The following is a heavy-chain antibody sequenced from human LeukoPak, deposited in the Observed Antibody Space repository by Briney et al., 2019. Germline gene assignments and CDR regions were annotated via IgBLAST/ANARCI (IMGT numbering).Heavy chain of an antibody. CDR1: GGTFSSYA. Sequence: SVKVSCKASGGTFSSYAISWVRQAPGQGLEWMGRIIPIFGTANYAQKFQGRVAITTGESTSTAYMELSSLRSDDTAVYYCATKGDGYNSRFDYWGQGTLVTVSS. CDR2: IIPIFGTA. V-gene: IGHV1-69*05. J-gene: IGHJ4*02. CDR3: ATKGDGYNSRFDY. D-gene: IGHD5-24*01.